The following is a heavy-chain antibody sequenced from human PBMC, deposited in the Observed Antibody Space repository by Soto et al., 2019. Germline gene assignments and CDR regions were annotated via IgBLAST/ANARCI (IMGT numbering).Heavy chain of an antibody. D-gene: IGHD5-12*01. J-gene: IGHJ4*02. CDR1: GFTFSSYG. V-gene: IGHV3-33*01. CDR2: IWYDGSNK. CDR3: ARDNGYSGYDLGLFDY. Sequence: QVQLVESGGGVVQPGRSLRLSCAASGFTFSSYGMHWVRQAPGKGLEWVAVIWYDGSNKYYADSVKSRFTISRDNSKNTLYLHMNSLRADDTAVYYCARDNGYSGYDLGLFDYWGQGTLVTVSS.